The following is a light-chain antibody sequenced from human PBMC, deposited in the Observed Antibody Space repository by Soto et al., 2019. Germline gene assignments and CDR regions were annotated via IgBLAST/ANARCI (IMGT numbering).Light chain of an antibody. Sequence: QSALTQPASVSGSPGQSITISCTGTSSDVGGYNYVSWYQHHPGKAPKLLIYEVTNRPSGISNRFSGSKSGSTASLTISGLQAEDEADYYCSSYTKSDTFPYVFGTGTKLTVL. CDR2: EVT. CDR1: SSDVGGYNY. CDR3: SSYTKSDTFPYV. J-gene: IGLJ1*01. V-gene: IGLV2-14*01.